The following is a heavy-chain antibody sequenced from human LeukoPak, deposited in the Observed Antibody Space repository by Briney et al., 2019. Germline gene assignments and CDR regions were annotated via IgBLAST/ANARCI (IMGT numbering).Heavy chain of an antibody. CDR1: GVSFSGYY. Sequence: SETLSLTCTVYGVSFSGYYWSWIRQPPGKGLEWIGEINHSGSTNYNPSLKSRVTISVDTSKNQFSLKLSSVTAADTAVYYCARGSSSWKNYYYYYYMDVWGKGTTVTVSS. D-gene: IGHD6-13*01. J-gene: IGHJ6*03. CDR2: INHSGST. CDR3: ARGSSSWKNYYYYYYMDV. V-gene: IGHV4-34*01.